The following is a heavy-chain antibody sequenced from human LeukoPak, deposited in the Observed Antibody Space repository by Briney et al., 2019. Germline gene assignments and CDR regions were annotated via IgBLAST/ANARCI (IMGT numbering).Heavy chain of an antibody. Sequence: GESLKISCQGSGYNFTNYWIAWVRQMPGKGLEWMGTVYCGDSETRYSPSFQGQVTISADKSIRTASLQWSSLKASDTAMYYCARHPWYEDSRKRENPDAFDIWGQGTMVIVSA. V-gene: IGHV5-51*01. CDR3: ARHPWYEDSRKRENPDAFDI. D-gene: IGHD3-22*01. CDR2: VYCGDSET. CDR1: GYNFTNYW. J-gene: IGHJ3*02.